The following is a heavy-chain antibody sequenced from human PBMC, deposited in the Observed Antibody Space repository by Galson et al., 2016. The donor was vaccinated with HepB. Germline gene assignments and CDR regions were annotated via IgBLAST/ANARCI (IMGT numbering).Heavy chain of an antibody. J-gene: IGHJ4*02. D-gene: IGHD5-12*01. V-gene: IGHV3-9*01. CDR1: GFIFDDYA. CDR2: ITWNSGTI. CDR3: AKDIRSVATSLDN. Sequence: SLRLSCAASGFIFDDYAMHWVRQAPGKGLEWVSGITWNSGTIGYADSVKGRFTIYRDNAKNSLYLQMNSLRGDDTALYYCAKDIRSVATSLDNWGQGTLVTVSS.